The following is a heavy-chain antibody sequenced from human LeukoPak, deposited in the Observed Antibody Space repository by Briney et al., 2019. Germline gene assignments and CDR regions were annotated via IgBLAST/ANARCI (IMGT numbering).Heavy chain of an antibody. CDR3: ARYGEARRWLQFGRRVHEYNWFDP. CDR2: FDPEDGET. V-gene: IGHV1-24*01. J-gene: IGHJ5*02. Sequence: GASVKVSCKVSGYTLTELSMHWVRQAPGKGLEWMGGFDPEDGETIYAQKFQGRVTMTEDTSTDTAYMELSSLRSDDTAVYYCARYGEARRWLQFGRRVHEYNWFDPWGQGTLVTVSS. CDR1: GYTLTELS. D-gene: IGHD5-24*01.